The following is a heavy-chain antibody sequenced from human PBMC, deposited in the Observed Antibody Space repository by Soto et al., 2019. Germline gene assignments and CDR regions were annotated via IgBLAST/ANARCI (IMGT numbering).Heavy chain of an antibody. D-gene: IGHD5-12*01. CDR1: GDSITSSTYS. V-gene: IGHV4-39*01. CDR2: IYSSGST. CDR3: AGLISGYVKY. J-gene: IGHJ4*02. Sequence: SETLSLTCTVSGDSITSSTYSWGWIRQPPGKGLEWLATIYSSGSTFYNPSLNGRVTISVDTSKNQFSLKLTSVNAADTDLYYCAGLISGYVKYWGKGTLVTVSS.